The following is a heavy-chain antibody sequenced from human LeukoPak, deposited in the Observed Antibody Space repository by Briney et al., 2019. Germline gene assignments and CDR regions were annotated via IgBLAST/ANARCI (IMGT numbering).Heavy chain of an antibody. D-gene: IGHD4-17*01. Sequence: ASVKVSCKASGYTFTGYYMHWVRQAPGQGLEWMGWINPNSGGTNYAQKFQGRVTMTRDTSISTAYMELSRLRSDDTAVYYRARDRWATVTTPNDAFDIWGQGTMVTVSS. J-gene: IGHJ3*02. CDR2: INPNSGGT. V-gene: IGHV1-2*02. CDR1: GYTFTGYY. CDR3: ARDRWATVTTPNDAFDI.